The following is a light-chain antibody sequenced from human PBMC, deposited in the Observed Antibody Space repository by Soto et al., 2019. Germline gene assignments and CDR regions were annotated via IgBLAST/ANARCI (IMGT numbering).Light chain of an antibody. CDR2: EVS. Sequence: EIVLTQSPATLSLSPGERATLSCRASQTVSSSLAWYQQKPGQAPRLLIYEVSNRATGIPARFSGSGSGADFTLTISSLEPGDFALLYCQQHINWPLTFGGGTKV. CDR1: QTVSSS. CDR3: QQHINWPLT. J-gene: IGKJ4*01. V-gene: IGKV3-11*01.